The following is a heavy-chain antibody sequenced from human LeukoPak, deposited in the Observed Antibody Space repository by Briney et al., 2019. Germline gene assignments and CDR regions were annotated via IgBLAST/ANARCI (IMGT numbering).Heavy chain of an antibody. D-gene: IGHD4-17*01. CDR2: IRYDGSNK. Sequence: PGGPLRLSCAASGFTFSIYGIHWVRQAPGKGLEWVAFIRYDGSNKYYADSVKGRFTISRDNSKNTLYLQMNSLTPDDTAVYYCAKDLTTVTSRGDYWGQGSLVTVSS. CDR3: AKDLTTVTSRGDY. V-gene: IGHV3-30*02. CDR1: GFTFSIYG. J-gene: IGHJ4*02.